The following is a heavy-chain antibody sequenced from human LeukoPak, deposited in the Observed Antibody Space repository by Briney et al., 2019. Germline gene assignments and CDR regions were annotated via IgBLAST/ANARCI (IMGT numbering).Heavy chain of an antibody. V-gene: IGHV3-48*01. CDR3: ARDRTYDFWSGCYTSFGY. CDR2: ISSSSSTI. D-gene: IGHD3-3*01. J-gene: IGHJ4*02. CDR1: GFTFSSYS. Sequence: GGSLRLSCAASGFTFSSYSMNWVRQAPGKGLEWVSYISSSSSTIYYADSVKGRFTISRDNAKNSLYLQMNSLRAEDTAVYYCARDRTYDFWSGCYTSFGYWGQGTLVTVSS.